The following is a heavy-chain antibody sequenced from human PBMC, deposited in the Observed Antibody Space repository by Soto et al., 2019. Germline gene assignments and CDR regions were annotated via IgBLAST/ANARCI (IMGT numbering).Heavy chain of an antibody. CDR2: ISPKSGGA. CDR3: ARCHRGLRCHLDC. J-gene: IGHJ4*02. V-gene: IGHV1-2*02. D-gene: IGHD1-1*01. CDR1: GYTFRDYY. Sequence: ASVKVSCKARGYTFRDYYIQWVRRASGKRLEYIGWISPKSGGAADPQKFRGRVTMNRETSLNSANLHLSSLTSDDTDEYFCARCHRGLRCHLDCWGQGTLVTVFS.